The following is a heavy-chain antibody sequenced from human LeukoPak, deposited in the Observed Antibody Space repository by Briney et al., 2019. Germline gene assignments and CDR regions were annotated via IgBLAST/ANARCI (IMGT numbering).Heavy chain of an antibody. CDR2: IDYSGNT. J-gene: IGHJ2*01. V-gene: IGHV4-59*11. CDR1: GGSISGHY. Sequence: SETLSLTCTVSGGSISGHYWNWIRQPPGQGLGWIGYIDYSGNTDSNPSLKSRVTISVDTSKNQFSLRLNSVTAADTAVYYCARASTWYWYFDLWGRGTLVTVSS. CDR3: ARASTWYWYFDL. D-gene: IGHD2/OR15-2a*01.